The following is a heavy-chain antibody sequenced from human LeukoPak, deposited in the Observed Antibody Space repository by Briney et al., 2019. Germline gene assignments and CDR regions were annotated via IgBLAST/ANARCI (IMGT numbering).Heavy chain of an antibody. J-gene: IGHJ5*02. Sequence: SETLSLSCAVYGGSFNDYFWTWFRQPPERGLEWIGEVYHDGIANYNPSLKTRVTVSVDTSKNQFPLRLNSVTAADTALYFCARGVLSTSHPPKNSFDPWGKGTLVTVSS. CDR2: VYHDGIA. CDR3: ARGVLSTSHPPKNSFDP. CDR1: GGSFNDYF. V-gene: IGHV4-34*01. D-gene: IGHD2-2*01.